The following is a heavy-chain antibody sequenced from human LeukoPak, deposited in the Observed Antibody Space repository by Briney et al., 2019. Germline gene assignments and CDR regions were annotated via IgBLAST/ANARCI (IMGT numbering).Heavy chain of an antibody. D-gene: IGHD5-24*01. V-gene: IGHV3-33*01. CDR3: TRVGYIDEGIDY. J-gene: IGHJ4*02. CDR1: GFIFSNDA. CDR2: IWFDGSNK. Sequence: GRSLRLSCAASGFIFSNDAMHWVRQAPGKGLEWVAFIWFDGSNKHYADSVKGRFTISRDNSEDTLYLQMNSLRAEDTAIYYCTRVGYIDEGIDYWGQGTLVTVSS.